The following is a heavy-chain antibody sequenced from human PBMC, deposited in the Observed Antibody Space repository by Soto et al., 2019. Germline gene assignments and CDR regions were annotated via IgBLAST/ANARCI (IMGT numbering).Heavy chain of an antibody. V-gene: IGHV1-3*01. D-gene: IGHD6-13*01. CDR2: INAGNGNT. CDR1: GDTFTSYS. CDR3: ARDLGGSSCT. J-gene: IGHJ5*02. Sequence: GVSVKVCCKASGDTFTSYSMHWVRQAPGQRLEWMGWINAGNGNTKYSQKFQGRVTITRDTSASTAYMELSSLRSEDTAVYYCARDLGGSSCTWGQGTLVTVSS.